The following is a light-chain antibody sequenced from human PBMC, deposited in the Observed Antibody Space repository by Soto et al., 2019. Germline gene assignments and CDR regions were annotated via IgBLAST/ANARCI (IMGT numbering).Light chain of an antibody. CDR2: GVS. V-gene: IGKV3-20*01. CDR3: QQYGTSPRT. J-gene: IGKJ1*01. Sequence: EIVLTQSPGTLSLSPGERATLPCRASHSFGNYYLAWYQQTPGQAPRLLIYGVSRRATGIPDRFSGSGSGTDFTLTISRLEAEDFAVYYCQQYGTSPRTFGQGTKVELK. CDR1: HSFGNYY.